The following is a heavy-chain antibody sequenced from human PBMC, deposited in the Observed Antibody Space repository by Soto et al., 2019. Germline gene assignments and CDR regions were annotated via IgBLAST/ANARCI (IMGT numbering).Heavy chain of an antibody. V-gene: IGHV4-34*01. CDR3: ARGASGY. Sequence: QVQLQQWGAGLLKPSETLSLTFAVYGGSFSGYDWSWIRQSPGKGLEWIGEIDHSGSTNYNPSLKSRVTMSVDTSKNQFSLRLNSVTAADTAVYYCARGASGYWGQGALVTVSS. CDR2: IDHSGST. CDR1: GGSFSGYD. J-gene: IGHJ4*02.